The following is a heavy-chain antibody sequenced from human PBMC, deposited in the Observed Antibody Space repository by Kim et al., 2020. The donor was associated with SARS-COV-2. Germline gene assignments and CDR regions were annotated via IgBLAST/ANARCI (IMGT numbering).Heavy chain of an antibody. CDR1: GFTFSRYW. CDR2: IKDDGRDK. D-gene: IGHD5-12*01. CDR3: ARDSGRGFDL. J-gene: IGHJ2*01. Sequence: GGSLRLSCTPSGFTFSRYWMTWVRQAPGKGLDWVANIKDDGRDKKYVDSVKGRFTISRDNAQNVLYLQMNSLRVEDMAVYYCARDSGRGFDLWGRGTRVT. V-gene: IGHV3-7*01.